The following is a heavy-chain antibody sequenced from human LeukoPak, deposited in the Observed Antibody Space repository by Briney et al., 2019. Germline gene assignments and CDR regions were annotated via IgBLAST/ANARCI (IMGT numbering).Heavy chain of an antibody. J-gene: IGHJ3*02. CDR3: ARVFYVWGSYRPLYAFDI. V-gene: IGHV4-61*08. CDR2: IYYSGST. Sequence: SQTLSLTCTVSGGSISSGGYYWSWIRQPPGKGLEWIGYIYYSGSTNYNPSLKSRVTISVDTSKNQFSLKLSSVTAADTAVYYCARVFYVWGSYRPLYAFDIWGQGTMVTVSS. D-gene: IGHD3-16*02. CDR1: GGSISSGGYY.